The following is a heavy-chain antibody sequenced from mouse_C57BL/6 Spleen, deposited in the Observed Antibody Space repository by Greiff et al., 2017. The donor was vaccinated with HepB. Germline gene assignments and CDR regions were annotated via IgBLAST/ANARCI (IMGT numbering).Heavy chain of an antibody. J-gene: IGHJ3*01. CDR3: ARTTYYSNYLAWFAY. D-gene: IGHD2-5*01. V-gene: IGHV1-42*01. Sequence: VQLKESGPELVKPGASVKISCKASGYSFTGYYMNWVKQSPEKSLEWIGEINPSTGGTTYNQKFKAKATLTVDKSSSTAYMQLKSLTSEDSAVYYCARTTYYSNYLAWFAYGGQGTLVTVSA. CDR2: INPSTGGT. CDR1: GYSFTGYY.